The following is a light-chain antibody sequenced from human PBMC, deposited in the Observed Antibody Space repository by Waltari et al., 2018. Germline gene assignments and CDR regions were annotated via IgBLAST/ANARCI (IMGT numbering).Light chain of an antibody. CDR3: QHYVRLPAT. V-gene: IGKV3-20*01. CDR2: GAS. CDR1: QSDSST. Sequence: EIVLTQTPGTLSLSPGERATLPCRASQSDSSTLALYQQKPGQAPRSLIYGASIRATGIPDRFSGSGSGTDFSLTISRLEPEDFAVYYCQHYVRLPATFGQGTKVEIK. J-gene: IGKJ1*01.